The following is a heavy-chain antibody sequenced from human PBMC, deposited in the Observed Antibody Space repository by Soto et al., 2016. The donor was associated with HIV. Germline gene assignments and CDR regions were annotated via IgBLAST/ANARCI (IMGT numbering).Heavy chain of an antibody. CDR2: ISGSGGST. D-gene: IGHD6-13*01. Sequence: EVQLLESGGGLVQPGGSLRLSCAASGFTFNNYAMSWVRQAPGKGLEWVSTISGSGGSTYYADPVKGRFTISRDNSKNTLYLQMNSLRSEDTAVYYCAKATSGLYSNSRRHFDYWGQGTLVTVSS. V-gene: IGHV3-23*01. CDR1: GFTFNNYA. J-gene: IGHJ4*02. CDR3: AKATSGLYSNSRRHFDY.